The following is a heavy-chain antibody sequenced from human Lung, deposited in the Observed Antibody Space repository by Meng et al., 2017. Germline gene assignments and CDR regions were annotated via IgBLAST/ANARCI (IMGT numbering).Heavy chain of an antibody. J-gene: IGHJ4*02. CDR3: VRRTYSSGWYFDY. Sequence: QVQLQQWGAGLLKPSETLSLTCAVYGVSFSGYYWSWIRQPPGKGLEWIGEIIDSGSTNYNPSLKSRVTISVDTSKNQFSLRVTSVTAADRAVYYCVRRTYSSGWYFDYWGQGTLVTVSS. CDR1: GVSFSGYY. V-gene: IGHV4-34*02. CDR2: IIDSGST. D-gene: IGHD6-19*01.